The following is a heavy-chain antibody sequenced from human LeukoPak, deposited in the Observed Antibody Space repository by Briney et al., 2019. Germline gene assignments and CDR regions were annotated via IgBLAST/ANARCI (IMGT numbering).Heavy chain of an antibody. Sequence: PSETLSLTCTVSGGSLSSSSYYWGWIRQPPGKGLEWIGSIYYSGSTYYNPSLKSRVTISVDRSKNQFSLKLSSVTAADTAVYYCARAGEDGENWYFDLWGRGTLVTVSS. D-gene: IGHD7-27*01. J-gene: IGHJ2*01. CDR3: ARAGEDGENWYFDL. V-gene: IGHV4-39*07. CDR1: GGSLSSSSYY. CDR2: IYYSGST.